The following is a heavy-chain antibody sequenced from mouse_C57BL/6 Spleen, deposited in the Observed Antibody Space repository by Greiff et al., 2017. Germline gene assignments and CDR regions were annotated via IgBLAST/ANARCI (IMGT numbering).Heavy chain of an antibody. J-gene: IGHJ2*01. CDR2: ISDGGSYT. Sequence: EVQLQESGGGLVKPGGSLKLSCAASGFTFSSYAMSWVRQTPEKRLEWVATISDGGSYTYYPDNVKGRFTISRDNAKNNRYLHMSHLKSEDTAMYYCASLRRKESDFDYWGQGTTLTVSA. CDR1: GFTFSSYA. CDR3: ASLRRKESDFDY. D-gene: IGHD2-12*01. V-gene: IGHV5-4*01.